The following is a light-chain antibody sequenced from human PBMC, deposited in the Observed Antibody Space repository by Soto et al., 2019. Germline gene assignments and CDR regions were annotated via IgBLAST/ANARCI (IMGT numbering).Light chain of an antibody. Sequence: QSALTQPASVSGSPGQSITISCTGTSSDVGGYNYVSWYQQHPGKAPKLMIYDVSIRPSGFSNRFSGSKSGNTASLTISGLQAEDEADYYCSSYTSSNTLVFGGGTKVTVL. CDR3: SSYTSSNTLV. J-gene: IGLJ2*01. CDR1: SSDVGGYNY. V-gene: IGLV2-14*03. CDR2: DVS.